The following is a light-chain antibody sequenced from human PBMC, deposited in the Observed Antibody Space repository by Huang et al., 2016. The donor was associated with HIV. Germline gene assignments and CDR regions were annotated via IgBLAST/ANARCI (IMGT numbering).Light chain of an antibody. CDR3: QQRTNWPPWM. Sequence: EIVLTQSPATLSLSPGERVTLSCRASQSVSSYLAWYQQKPGQAPRLLIYDASNRATGIPARFSGSGSGTDFTLTISSLEPEDFAVYYCQQRTNWPPWMFGRGTKVEIK. V-gene: IGKV3-11*01. J-gene: IGKJ1*01. CDR2: DAS. CDR1: QSVSSY.